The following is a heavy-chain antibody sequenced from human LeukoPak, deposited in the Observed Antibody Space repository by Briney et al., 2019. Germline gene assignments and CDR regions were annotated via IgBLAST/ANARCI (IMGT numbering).Heavy chain of an antibody. Sequence: SETLSLTCTVSGGSISTSNYYWGWIRQPPGKGLEWIGNIFYSGSTYYSPSLKSRVTISLDTSRNQFSLKLNSVTAADTAVYYCARVDGSCSGGSCPSGNWFDPWGQGTLVTVSS. CDR2: IFYSGST. CDR1: GGSISTSNYY. V-gene: IGHV4-39*07. D-gene: IGHD2-15*01. J-gene: IGHJ5*02. CDR3: ARVDGSCSGGSCPSGNWFDP.